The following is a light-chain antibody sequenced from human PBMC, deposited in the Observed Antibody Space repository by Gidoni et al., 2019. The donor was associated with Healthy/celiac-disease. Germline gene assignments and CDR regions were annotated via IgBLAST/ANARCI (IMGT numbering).Light chain of an antibody. Sequence: EIVLTQSPGTLSLSPGERATLSCRASQSVSGNNLAWYQQKPGQAPRLLIYGASSRSTGIPDRFSGRGSGTDFTLTISSLEPEDFAVYYCQQYGSSPITFGQXTRLEIK. CDR2: GAS. CDR3: QQYGSSPIT. CDR1: QSVSGNN. J-gene: IGKJ5*01. V-gene: IGKV3-20*01.